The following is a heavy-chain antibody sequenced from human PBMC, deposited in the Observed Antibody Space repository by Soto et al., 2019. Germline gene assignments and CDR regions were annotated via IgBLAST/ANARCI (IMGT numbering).Heavy chain of an antibody. J-gene: IGHJ6*02. CDR2: IYHSGST. CDR1: GGSISSSNW. D-gene: IGHD6-6*01. Sequence: PSETLSLTCAVSGGSISSSNWWSWVRQPPGKGLEWIGEIYHSGSTNYNPSLKSRVTISVDKSKNQFSLKLSSVTAADTAVYYCARDRPVHSSLIPEEYYYYGMDVWGQGTTVTVSS. V-gene: IGHV4-4*02. CDR3: ARDRPVHSSLIPEEYYYYGMDV.